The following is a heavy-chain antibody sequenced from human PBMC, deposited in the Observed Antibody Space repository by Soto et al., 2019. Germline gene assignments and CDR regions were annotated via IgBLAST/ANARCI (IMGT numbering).Heavy chain of an antibody. CDR1: GVAFVSYA. D-gene: IGHD1-26*01. V-gene: IGHV3-23*01. Sequence: PGGAVGLSCAVSGVAFVSYAMGGARQAPGKGLECVSGIGVGNSDTYYADSVKGRFTISRDNSKSTLSLQMNGLRAEDTAVYYCEKDRMTHNSVGAPFDAWGQPTMATVPS. CDR2: IGVGNSDT. J-gene: IGHJ3*01. CDR3: EKDRMTHNSVGAPFDA.